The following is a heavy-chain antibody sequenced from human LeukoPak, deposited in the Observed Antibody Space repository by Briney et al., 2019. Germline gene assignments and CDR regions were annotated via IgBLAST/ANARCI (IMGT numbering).Heavy chain of an antibody. CDR2: IYYSGST. J-gene: IGHJ4*02. CDR3: ARLPQYYYDSSPFDY. D-gene: IGHD3-22*01. V-gene: IGHV4-59*08. Sequence: SETLSLTCTVSGASISNYYWSWIRQPPGKGLEWIGYIYYSGSTNYNPSLKSRVTMSVDTSKNQFSLKLSAVTAADTAVYYCARLPQYYYDSSPFDYGGRGTRVTVSS. CDR1: GASISNYY.